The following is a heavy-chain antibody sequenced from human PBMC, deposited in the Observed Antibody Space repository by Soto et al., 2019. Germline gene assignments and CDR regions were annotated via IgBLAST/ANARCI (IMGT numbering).Heavy chain of an antibody. CDR1: GGTFSSYT. D-gene: IGHD4-4*01. J-gene: IGHJ4*02. V-gene: IGHV1-69*02. CDR3: ARVLDDGYSNNDY. CDR2: IIPILGIA. Sequence: QVQLVQSGAEVKKPGSSVKVSCKASGGTFSSYTISWVRQAPGQGLEWMGRIIPILGIANYAQKFQGRVTXTXDXPTSTAYMELSSLRSEDTAVYYCARVLDDGYSNNDYWGQGTLVTVSS.